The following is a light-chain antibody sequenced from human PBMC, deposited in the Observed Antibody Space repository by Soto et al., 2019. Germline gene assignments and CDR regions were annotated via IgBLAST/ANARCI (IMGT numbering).Light chain of an antibody. CDR2: KAS. CDR1: QSISSW. Sequence: DIQMTQSPSTLSASVGDRVAITLVASQSISSWLAWYQQKPGKAPKLLIYKASSLESGVPSRFSVCAFVTDFTRTISRLEPEDFAVDYCQQYGSSPITFVQGILLEI. CDR3: QQYGSSPIT. J-gene: IGKJ5*01. V-gene: IGKV1-5*03.